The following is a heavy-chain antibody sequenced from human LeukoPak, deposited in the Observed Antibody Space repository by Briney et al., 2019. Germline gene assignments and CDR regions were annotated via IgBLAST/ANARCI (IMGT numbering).Heavy chain of an antibody. D-gene: IGHD3-10*01. J-gene: IGHJ5*02. CDR1: GFIFSSFS. CDR3: ARDPGAAVYNLWS. Sequence: PGASLRLSCAASGFIFSSFSMNWVRQAPGKGLEWVSVIYSGGSTYYADSVKGRFTISRDNSKNTLYLQMNSLRVEDTAVYYCARDPGAAVYNLWSWGQGTLVTVSS. V-gene: IGHV3-66*01. CDR2: IYSGGST.